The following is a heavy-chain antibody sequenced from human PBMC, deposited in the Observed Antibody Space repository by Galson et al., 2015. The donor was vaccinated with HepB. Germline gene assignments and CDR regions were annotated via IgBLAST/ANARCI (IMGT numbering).Heavy chain of an antibody. CDR2: ISAYNGNT. CDR3: ARARLGGNWVVVVIPPFDY. V-gene: IGHV1-18*01. D-gene: IGHD3-22*01. Sequence: SVKVSCKASGYTFTSYGISWVRQAPGQGLEWMGWISAYNGNTNYAQKLQGRVTMTTDTSTSTAYMELRSLRSDDTAVYYCARARLGGNWVVVVIPPFDYWGQGTLVTVSS. CDR1: GYTFTSYG. J-gene: IGHJ4*02.